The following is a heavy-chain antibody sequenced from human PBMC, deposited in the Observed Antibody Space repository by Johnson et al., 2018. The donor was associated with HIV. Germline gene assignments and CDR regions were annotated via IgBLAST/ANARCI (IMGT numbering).Heavy chain of an antibody. J-gene: IGHJ3*02. CDR2: IYSGGST. CDR1: GFTFSSYA. D-gene: IGHD6-13*01. CDR3: ARVGYSSSWYLGAFDI. V-gene: IGHV3-23*03. Sequence: VQLLESGGGLVQPGGSLRLSCAASGFTFSSYAMSWVRQAPGKGLEWVSVIYSGGSTYYADSVKGRFTISRDNSKNTLYLQMNSLRAEDTAVYYCARVGYSSSWYLGAFDIWGQGTMVTVSS.